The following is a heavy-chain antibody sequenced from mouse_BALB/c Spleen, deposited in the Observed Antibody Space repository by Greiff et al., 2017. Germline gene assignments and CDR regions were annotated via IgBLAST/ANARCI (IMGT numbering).Heavy chain of an antibody. CDR2: ISDGGSYT. Sequence: EVQLVESGGGLVKPGGSLKLSCAASGFTFSDYYMYWVRQTPEKRLEWVATISDGGSYTYYPDSVKGRFTISRDNAKNNLYLQMSSLKSEDTAMYYCARAKGDYGAMDYWGQGTSVTVSS. CDR3: ARAKGDYGAMDY. J-gene: IGHJ4*01. CDR1: GFTFSDYY. V-gene: IGHV5-4*02. D-gene: IGHD2-4*01.